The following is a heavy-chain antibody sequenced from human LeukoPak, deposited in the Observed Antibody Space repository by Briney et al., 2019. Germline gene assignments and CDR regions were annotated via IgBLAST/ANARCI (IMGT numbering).Heavy chain of an antibody. CDR3: ARDQYYHISDSWYDAFDI. Sequence: GGSLRLSCAASGITFNSHWMTWVRQAPGRGLEWVANIKHDGSLRNYVDSVKGRFTISRDNAKSSLYLQMNSLRAEDTAVYYCARDQYYHISDSWYDAFDIWGRGTMVTVSP. D-gene: IGHD3-22*01. V-gene: IGHV3-7*01. CDR1: GITFNSHW. CDR2: IKHDGSLR. J-gene: IGHJ3*02.